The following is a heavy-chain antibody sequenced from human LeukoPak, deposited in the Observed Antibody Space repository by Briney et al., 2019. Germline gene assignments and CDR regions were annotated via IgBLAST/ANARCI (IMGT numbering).Heavy chain of an antibody. CDR1: GFTFGGYG. CDR2: IAYDGSRA. D-gene: IGHD1-14*01. CDR3: TRYNNDHFDY. Sequence: PGRSLRLSCAGSGFTFGGYGMHWFRQTPGKGLEWVDVIAYDGSRAFYADSVKGRFTISRDNSKNTMSVQMDDLRAEDTAVYYCTRYNNDHFDYWDQGTLVTVSS. V-gene: IGHV3-33*01. J-gene: IGHJ4*02.